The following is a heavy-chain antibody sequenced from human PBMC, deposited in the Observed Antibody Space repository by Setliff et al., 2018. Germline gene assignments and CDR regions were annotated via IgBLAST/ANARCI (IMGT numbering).Heavy chain of an antibody. D-gene: IGHD4-17*01. J-gene: IGHJ3*02. V-gene: IGHV4-31*03. CDR2: IYYSGST. CDR3: ARDPLTTNRRRAFDI. Sequence: PSETLSLTCTVSGGSISSGGYYWSWIRQHPGKGLEWIGYIYYSGSTYYNPSLKSRVTISVDTSKNQFSLKLSSVTAADTAVYYCARDPLTTNRRRAFDIWGRGTMVTVSS. CDR1: GGSISSGGYY.